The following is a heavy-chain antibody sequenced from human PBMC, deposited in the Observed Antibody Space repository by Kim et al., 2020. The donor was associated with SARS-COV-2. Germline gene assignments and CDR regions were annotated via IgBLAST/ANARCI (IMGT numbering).Heavy chain of an antibody. CDR1: GLTFNNAW. Sequence: GGSLRLSCIASGLTFNNAWMSWVRQAPGKGLEWVGRIKTKPEGGTTDYAAPVKGRFIVSRDDSKDVLYLQMSNLKTEDTAVYYCVVDKCLWDDSQFNDWGQGALVIVTS. CDR3: VVDKCLWDDSQFND. D-gene: IGHD3-22*01. J-gene: IGHJ4*02. CDR2: IKTKPEGGTT. V-gene: IGHV3-15*01.